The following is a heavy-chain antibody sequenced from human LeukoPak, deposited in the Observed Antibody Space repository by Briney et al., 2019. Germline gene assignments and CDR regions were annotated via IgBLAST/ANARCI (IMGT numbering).Heavy chain of an antibody. CDR2: IYYSGST. J-gene: IGHJ4*02. Sequence: MTSETLSLTCTVSGGSISSSSYYWGWIRQPPGKGLEWIGSIYYSGSTYYNPSLKSRVTISVDTSKNQFSLKLSSVTAADTAVYYCARVCVYDSSGYQPQYYFDYWGQGTLVTVSS. D-gene: IGHD3-22*01. CDR1: GGSISSSSYY. V-gene: IGHV4-39*07. CDR3: ARVCVYDSSGYQPQYYFDY.